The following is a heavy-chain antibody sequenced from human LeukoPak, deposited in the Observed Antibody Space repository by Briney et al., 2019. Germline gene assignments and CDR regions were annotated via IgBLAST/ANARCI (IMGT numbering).Heavy chain of an antibody. CDR3: ARAGQQQLARSVFLDV. V-gene: IGHV4-59*01. CDR2: IYYSGST. D-gene: IGHD6-13*01. Sequence: SENLSLTCTVSGYSISSYYWSWIRQPPGKGLEWIGYIYYSGSTNYNPSLKSRVTISVDTSKNQFSLKLSSVTAADTAVYYCARAGQQQLARSVFLDVWGKGTTVTVSS. CDR1: GYSISSYY. J-gene: IGHJ6*04.